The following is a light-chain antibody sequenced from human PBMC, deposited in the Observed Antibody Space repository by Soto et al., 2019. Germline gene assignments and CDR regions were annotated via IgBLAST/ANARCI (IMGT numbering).Light chain of an antibody. CDR1: QSVSSSY. CDR2: GAS. CDR3: QHYGSSPHT. J-gene: IGKJ2*01. V-gene: IGKV3-20*01. Sequence: EIVLTQSPGTLSLSPGERATLSCRASQSVSSSYLAWYQQKPGQATRLLIYGASSRATGIPDRFSGSGSGTDFTLTISRLEPEDVAVYYCQHYGSSPHTFGQGTKLEIK.